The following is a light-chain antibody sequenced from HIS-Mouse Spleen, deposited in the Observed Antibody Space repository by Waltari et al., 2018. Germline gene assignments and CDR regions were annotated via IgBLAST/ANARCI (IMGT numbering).Light chain of an antibody. CDR2: KDS. CDR1: ALPKQY. V-gene: IGLV3-25*03. CDR3: QSADSSGTYV. Sequence: SYELTQPPSVSVSPGQTARITCSGDALPKQYAYWYQQKPGQAPVLVIYKDSGRPSGIPERFSGSSSGTTVTLTISGVQAEDEADYYCQSADSSGTYVFGGGTKLTVL. J-gene: IGLJ2*01.